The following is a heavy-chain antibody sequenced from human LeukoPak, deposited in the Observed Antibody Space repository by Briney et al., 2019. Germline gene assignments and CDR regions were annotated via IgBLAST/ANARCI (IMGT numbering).Heavy chain of an antibody. Sequence: SETLSLTCAVSGGSISSGGYSWSWIRQPPGKGLEWIGYIYHSGSTYYNPSLKSRVTISVDRSKNQFSLKLSSVTAADTAVYYCARGRAAAGTKWFDPWGQGTLVTVSS. J-gene: IGHJ5*02. D-gene: IGHD6-13*01. V-gene: IGHV4-30-2*01. CDR3: ARGRAAAGTKWFDP. CDR2: IYHSGST. CDR1: GGSISSGGYS.